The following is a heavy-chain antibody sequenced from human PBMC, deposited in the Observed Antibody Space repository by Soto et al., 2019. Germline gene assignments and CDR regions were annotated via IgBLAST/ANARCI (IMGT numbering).Heavy chain of an antibody. CDR1: GFTVSSYA. V-gene: IGHV3-30-3*01. Sequence: LRLSCAASGFTVSSYAMHWVRQAPGKRLEWVAVISYDGSNKYYADSVKGRFTISRDNSKNTLYLQMNSLRAEDTAVYYCARDRALGYCSGGSCYRVYYYGMDVWGQGTTVTVSS. J-gene: IGHJ6*02. CDR2: ISYDGSNK. D-gene: IGHD2-15*01. CDR3: ARDRALGYCSGGSCYRVYYYGMDV.